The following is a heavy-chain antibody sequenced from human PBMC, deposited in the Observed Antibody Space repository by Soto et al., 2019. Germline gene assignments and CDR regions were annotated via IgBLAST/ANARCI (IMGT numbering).Heavy chain of an antibody. CDR1: GYSFTTYW. CDR2: IDPTDSYT. J-gene: IGHJ4*02. CDR3: ARLTLSHDSSGYHIFDY. V-gene: IGHV5-10-1*01. Sequence: GESLKISCQASGYSFTTYWISWVRQMPGKGLECMGRIDPTDSYTDYGPSFEGHVTMSVDRSINTAYLEWSSLKASDSAMYYFARLTLSHDSSGYHIFDYWGLGTLLTVSS. D-gene: IGHD3-22*01.